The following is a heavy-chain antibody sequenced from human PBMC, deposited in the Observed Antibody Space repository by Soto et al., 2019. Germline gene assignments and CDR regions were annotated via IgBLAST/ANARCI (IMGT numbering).Heavy chain of an antibody. J-gene: IGHJ6*02. Sequence: SVKVSCKSSGGTFSSYAISWVRQAPGQGLEWMGGIIPIFGTANYAQKFQGRVTITADESTSTAYMELSSLRSEDTAVYYCARATGRAAAGRIYGMDVWGQGTTVTVSS. CDR1: GGTFSSYA. CDR2: IIPIFGTA. V-gene: IGHV1-69*13. CDR3: ARATGRAAAGRIYGMDV. D-gene: IGHD6-13*01.